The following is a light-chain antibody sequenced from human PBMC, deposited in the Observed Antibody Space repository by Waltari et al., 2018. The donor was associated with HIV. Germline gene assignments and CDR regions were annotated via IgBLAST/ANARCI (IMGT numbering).Light chain of an antibody. CDR3: ASWDDSLNGPV. Sequence: QSVLTQPPSQSGTPGQRVTISCSGSSSNIGSNTVSWFQQFPGKAPKVLIYGKNQRPSGVPDRFSGSKSGTSASLAIGGLQSEDEADYYCASWDDSLNGPVFGGGTTLTVL. CDR1: SSNIGSNT. CDR2: GKN. J-gene: IGLJ2*01. V-gene: IGLV1-44*01.